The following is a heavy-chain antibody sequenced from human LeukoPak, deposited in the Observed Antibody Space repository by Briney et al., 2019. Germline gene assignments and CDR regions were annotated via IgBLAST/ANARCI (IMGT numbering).Heavy chain of an antibody. CDR3: AGGPIAAAGYYYYYMDV. CDR2: INPNSGGT. J-gene: IGHJ6*03. Sequence: GASVKVSCKASGYTFTGYYMHWVRQAPGQGLEWMGWINPNSGGTNYAQKFQGRVTMTRDTSISTAYMELSRLRSDDTAVYYCAGGPIAAAGYYYYYMDVWGKGTTVTVSS. V-gene: IGHV1-2*02. CDR1: GYTFTGYY. D-gene: IGHD6-13*01.